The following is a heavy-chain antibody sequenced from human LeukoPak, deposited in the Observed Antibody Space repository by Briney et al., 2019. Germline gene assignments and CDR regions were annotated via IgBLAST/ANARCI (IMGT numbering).Heavy chain of an antibody. J-gene: IGHJ4*02. V-gene: IGHV3-48*02. CDR2: ISSSSSTI. Sequence: PGGSLRLSCAASGFTFSSYAMSWVRQAPGKGLEWVSYISSSSSTIYYADSVKGRFTISRDNAKNSLYLQMNSLRDEDTAVYYCAREPPGSSGWYPRPVDYWGQGTLVTVSS. CDR3: AREPPGSSGWYPRPVDY. D-gene: IGHD6-19*01. CDR1: GFTFSSYA.